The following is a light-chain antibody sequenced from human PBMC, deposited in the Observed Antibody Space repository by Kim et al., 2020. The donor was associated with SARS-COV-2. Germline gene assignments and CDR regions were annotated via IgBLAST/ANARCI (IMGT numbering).Light chain of an antibody. CDR2: TAS. CDR3: QQTNSASRT. CDR1: QDISSY. V-gene: IGKV1-39*01. J-gene: IGKJ4*01. Sequence: DIQMTQSPSFLSASVGDRVTITCRASQDISSYLDWYQQKPGKAPKLLIYTASSLQSGVPSRFTGSGSETDFTLTISSLQPADFATYYCQQTNSASRTFGRGTKVDIK.